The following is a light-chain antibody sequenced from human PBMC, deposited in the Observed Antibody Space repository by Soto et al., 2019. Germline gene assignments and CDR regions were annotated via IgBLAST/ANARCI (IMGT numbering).Light chain of an antibody. Sequence: EIVMTQSPATLSVSPGERATLSCRASQSVSSNLAWYQQKPGQAPRLLIYGASTRATGIPARFSGSGSETEFPLTISSLQSEDFAVYYCQQYNNWPPYTVGQGTKLEIK. J-gene: IGKJ2*01. CDR1: QSVSSN. V-gene: IGKV3-15*01. CDR3: QQYNNWPPYT. CDR2: GAS.